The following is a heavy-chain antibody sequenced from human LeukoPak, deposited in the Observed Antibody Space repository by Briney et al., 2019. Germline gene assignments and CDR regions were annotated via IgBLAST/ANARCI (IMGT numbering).Heavy chain of an antibody. CDR1: GFTFRSYA. D-gene: IGHD2-21*02. Sequence: GGSLRLSCAASGFTFRSYAMHWVRQAPGKGLEWVAIMSYDGINKYYADSVKGRFTISRDNSKNTLSLQMHSLRAEDTAVYYCAKDGVTGGNYYYWYFDISGRGTRVTVSS. V-gene: IGHV3-30*18. CDR3: AKDGVTGGNYYYWYFDI. CDR2: MSYDGINK. J-gene: IGHJ2*01.